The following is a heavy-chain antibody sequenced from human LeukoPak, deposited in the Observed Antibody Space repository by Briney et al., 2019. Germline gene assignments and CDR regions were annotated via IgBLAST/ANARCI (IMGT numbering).Heavy chain of an antibody. Sequence: ASVKVSFKASGYTFTSYGISWVRQSPGQGLEWMGWISTYNGNTNYAQKVQGRVTMTTDTSTSTAYMELRSLRSDDTAVYYCARISNYYDSTGYEYWGQGTLVTVSS. CDR2: ISTYNGNT. D-gene: IGHD3-22*01. CDR3: ARISNYYDSTGYEY. J-gene: IGHJ4*02. V-gene: IGHV1-18*04. CDR1: GYTFTSYG.